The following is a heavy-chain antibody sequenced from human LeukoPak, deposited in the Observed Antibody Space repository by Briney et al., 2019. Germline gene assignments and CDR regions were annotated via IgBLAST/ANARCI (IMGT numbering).Heavy chain of an antibody. CDR2: ISSSGSTI. CDR3: AELGITMIGGV. V-gene: IGHV3-11*04. D-gene: IGHD3-10*02. J-gene: IGHJ6*04. CDR1: GFSFSNAW. Sequence: GGSLRLSCAASGFSFSNAWMSWVRQAPGKGLEWVSYISSSGSTIYYADSVKGRFTISRDNAKNSLYLQMNSLRAEDTAVYYCAELGITMIGGVWGKGTTVTISS.